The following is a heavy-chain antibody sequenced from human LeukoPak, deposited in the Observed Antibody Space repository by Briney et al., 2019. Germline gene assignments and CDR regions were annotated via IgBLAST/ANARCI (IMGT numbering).Heavy chain of an antibody. V-gene: IGHV3-23*01. D-gene: IGHD5-12*01. Sequence: GGSLRLSCAASGYTFSSYAMSWVRQAPGKGLECVSAISGSGGSTYYADSVKGRYTISRANSKNTLYLQMNSLRAEDTAVYYCAKHSYHVDSFTDYWGQGTLVTVSS. CDR3: AKHSYHVDSFTDY. J-gene: IGHJ4*02. CDR1: GYTFSSYA. CDR2: ISGSGGST.